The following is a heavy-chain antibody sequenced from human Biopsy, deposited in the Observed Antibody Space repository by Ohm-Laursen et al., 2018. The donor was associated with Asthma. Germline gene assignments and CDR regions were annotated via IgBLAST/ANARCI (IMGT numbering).Heavy chain of an antibody. J-gene: IGHJ4*02. CDR1: GASISQYY. Sequence: SDTLSLTCSVSGASISQYYWTWIRQSPGKGLEWIGYIFYGGNSYYSSSLKSRVSISVDPSKKQFSLTLDSVTAADTAVYYCATYSTGWSGVEFWGQGTRVTASS. CDR3: ATYSTGWSGVEF. CDR2: IFYGGNS. D-gene: IGHD6-19*01. V-gene: IGHV4-59*07.